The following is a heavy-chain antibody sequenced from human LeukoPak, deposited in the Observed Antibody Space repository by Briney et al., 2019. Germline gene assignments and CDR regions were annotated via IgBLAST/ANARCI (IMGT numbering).Heavy chain of an antibody. D-gene: IGHD4-17*01. CDR1: GFSITDHY. J-gene: IGHJ4*02. CDR2: TRNKPNGYTT. V-gene: IGHV3-72*01. CDR3: VRVRHGDYFDY. Sequence: GGSLRLSCAASGFSITDHYMDWVRHAPGKGLEWVGRTRNKPNGYTTDYGTSVKGRFIVSRDDSENSLYLQMNGLKTEDTAVYYCVRVRHGDYFDYWGQGTLVTVSS.